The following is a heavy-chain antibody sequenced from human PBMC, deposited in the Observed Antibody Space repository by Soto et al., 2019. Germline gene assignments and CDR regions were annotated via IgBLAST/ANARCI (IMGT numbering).Heavy chain of an antibody. J-gene: IGHJ4*02. D-gene: IGHD4-17*01. CDR3: ARHADRGVYVSQ. V-gene: IGHV4-39*01. CDR1: GGSISISSYY. CDR2: IYYSGTT. Sequence: QLQLQESGPGLVKPSETLSLTCTVSGGSISISSYYWGWIGQPPGKGLEWIGSIYYSGTTYYNPPLQGRVTISADTSKSQVYMKLSSVTAADTAVYYCARHADRGVYVSQWGQGTLVTVSS.